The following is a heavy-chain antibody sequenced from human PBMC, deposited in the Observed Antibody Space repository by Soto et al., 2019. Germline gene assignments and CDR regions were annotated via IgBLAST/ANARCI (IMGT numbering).Heavy chain of an antibody. D-gene: IGHD3-22*01. CDR2: IYPGDSDT. J-gene: IGHJ4*02. Sequence: PGESLKISCKGSGYSFTSYWIGWVRQMPGKGLKWMGVIYPGDSDTRYSPSFQGQVTISADKSISTAYLQWSSLKASDTAMYSCARLDGHYYDSSGYVSTFYYWGQGTQVPVS. CDR3: ARLDGHYYDSSGYVSTFYY. V-gene: IGHV5-51*01. CDR1: GYSFTSYW.